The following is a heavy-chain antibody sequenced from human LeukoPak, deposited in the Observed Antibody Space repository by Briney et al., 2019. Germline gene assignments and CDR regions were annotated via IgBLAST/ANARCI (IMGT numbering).Heavy chain of an antibody. CDR1: GGSISSGGYF. J-gene: IGHJ4*02. D-gene: IGHD4-17*01. V-gene: IGHV4-31*03. CDR2: IYYCGTT. CDR3: ARVYYGPRGSNPFDY. Sequence: SQTLSLTCTVSGGSISSGGYFWSWIRQHPGKGLEWIGYIYYCGTTYYNPSLKSRVTISVDTSKNQFSLKLSSVTAADTAVYYCARVYYGPRGSNPFDYWGQGTLVTVSS.